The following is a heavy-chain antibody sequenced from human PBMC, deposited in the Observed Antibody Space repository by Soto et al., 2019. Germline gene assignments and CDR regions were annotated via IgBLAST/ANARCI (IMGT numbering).Heavy chain of an antibody. D-gene: IGHD5-12*01. CDR3: AAGGGLPRYY. CDR2: IYHSGST. Sequence: QLQLQESGSGLVKPSQTLSLTCAVSGGSISSGGYSWSWIRQPPGKGLEWIGYIYHSGSTYYNPSHKSRITISVDRSKNQSSLKLSSVTAADTAVYYCAAGGGLPRYYWGQGTLVTVSS. J-gene: IGHJ4*02. CDR1: GGSISSGGYS. V-gene: IGHV4-30-2*01.